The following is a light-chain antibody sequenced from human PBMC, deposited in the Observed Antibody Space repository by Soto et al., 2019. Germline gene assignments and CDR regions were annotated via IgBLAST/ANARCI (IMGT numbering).Light chain of an antibody. V-gene: IGKV3-11*01. J-gene: IGKJ1*01. Sequence: EIVLTQSPATLSLSPGERATLSCRASQSVSSYLAWYQQKPGQAPRLLIYDASNRATGIPARISGSGSGTDFTLTISCLEPEDFAVYYCQQRSNWPPFWTFGQGTKVEIK. CDR3: QQRSNWPPFWT. CDR2: DAS. CDR1: QSVSSY.